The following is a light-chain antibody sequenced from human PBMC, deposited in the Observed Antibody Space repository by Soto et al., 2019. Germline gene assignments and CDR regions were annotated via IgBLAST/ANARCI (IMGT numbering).Light chain of an antibody. Sequence: IQMAQSPSSLSASVGDRVTITCRASQDIYKYLAWYRQKPGEPPALLIYGASTLQSGVPSRFSGSGSGTDFTLTITSLQPEDVETCYCQKYGSAPRTFGPGTKVDIK. CDR3: QKYGSAPRT. J-gene: IGKJ1*01. V-gene: IGKV1-27*01. CDR1: QDIYKY. CDR2: GAS.